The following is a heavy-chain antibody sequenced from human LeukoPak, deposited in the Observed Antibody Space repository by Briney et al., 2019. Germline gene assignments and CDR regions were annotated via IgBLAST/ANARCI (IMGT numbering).Heavy chain of an antibody. D-gene: IGHD5-18*01. Sequence: PSETLSLTCTVSGGSISSHYWSWIRQPPGKGLEWIAYLLDSVNTKDNPSLQSRLTLSADTSKNQFSLRLSSVTAADTAVYYCATIKRGSIYGYFDFRGQGIKVTVSS. V-gene: IGHV4-59*11. CDR3: ATIKRGSIYGYFDF. CDR2: LLDSVNT. J-gene: IGHJ4*02. CDR1: GGSISSHY.